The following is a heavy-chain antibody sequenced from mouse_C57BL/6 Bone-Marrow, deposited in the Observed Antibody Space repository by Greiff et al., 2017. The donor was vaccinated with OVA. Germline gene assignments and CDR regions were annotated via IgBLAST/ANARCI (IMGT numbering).Heavy chain of an antibody. CDR3: ARMNYGYYFDY. J-gene: IGHJ2*01. Sequence: QVQLKESGAELVRPGTSVKVSCKASGYAFTNYLIEWVKQRPGQGLEWIGVINPGSGGTNYNEKFKGKATLTADKSSSTAYMQLSSLTSEDSAVYFCARMNYGYYFDYWGQGTTLTVSS. CDR1: GYAFTNYL. D-gene: IGHD1-1*02. V-gene: IGHV1-54*01. CDR2: INPGSGGT.